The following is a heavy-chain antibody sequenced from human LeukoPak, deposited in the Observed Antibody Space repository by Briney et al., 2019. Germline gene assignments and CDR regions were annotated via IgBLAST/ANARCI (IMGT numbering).Heavy chain of an antibody. J-gene: IGHJ6*03. CDR2: ISGSGGST. CDR3: AKVLLRALDYMDV. CDR1: GFTFNTYS. D-gene: IGHD2-15*01. V-gene: IGHV3-23*01. Sequence: GGSLRLSCAASGFTFNTYSMNWVRQAPGKGLEWVSAISGSGGSTYYADFVKGRFTISRDNSKSTLYLQMNNLRADDTAVYYCAKVLLRALDYMDVWGKGTTVTVSS.